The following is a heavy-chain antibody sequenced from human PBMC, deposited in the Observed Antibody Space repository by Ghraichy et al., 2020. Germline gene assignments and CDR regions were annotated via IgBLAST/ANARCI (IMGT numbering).Heavy chain of an antibody. CDR1: GFTFSDYY. V-gene: IGHV3-11*01. Sequence: GESLNISCAASGFTFSDYYMSWIRQAPGKGLEWVSYISSSGSTIYYADSVKGRFTISRDNAKNSLYLQMNSLRAEDTAVYYCARTSRSGGSLDCWGQGTLVTVSS. D-gene: IGHD2-15*01. CDR3: ARTSRSGGSLDC. CDR2: ISSSGSTI. J-gene: IGHJ4*02.